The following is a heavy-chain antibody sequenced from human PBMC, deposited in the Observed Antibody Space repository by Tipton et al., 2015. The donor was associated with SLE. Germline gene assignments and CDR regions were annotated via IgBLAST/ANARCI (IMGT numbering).Heavy chain of an antibody. D-gene: IGHD2-8*02. V-gene: IGHV4-39*07. CDR2: FYYSGST. CDR3: ARLRKIGYCSGDVCPNFDL. Sequence: TLSLTCSVSGGSISSGTDYWGWIRQPPGKGLGWIGSFYYSGSTYYNPPLKSRVTISVDASKNQFSLKLSSVTAADTAVYYCARLRKIGYCSGDVCPNFDLWGRGTQVTVSS. CDR1: GGSISSGTDY. J-gene: IGHJ2*01.